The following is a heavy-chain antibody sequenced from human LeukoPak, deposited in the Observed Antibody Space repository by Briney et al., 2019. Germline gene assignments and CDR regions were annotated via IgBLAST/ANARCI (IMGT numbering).Heavy chain of an antibody. CDR2: IRYDGSNK. CDR3: AKDSDYYDSSGYYEY. D-gene: IGHD3-22*01. V-gene: IGHV3-30*02. CDR1: GFTFSSFG. Sequence: GGYLRRSCAASGFTFSSFGMHWVRQAPGKGLEWVAFIRYDGSNKYYADSVKGRFTISRDNSKNTLYLQMNSLRAEDTAVYYCAKDSDYYDSSGYYEYWGQGTLVTVSS. J-gene: IGHJ4*02.